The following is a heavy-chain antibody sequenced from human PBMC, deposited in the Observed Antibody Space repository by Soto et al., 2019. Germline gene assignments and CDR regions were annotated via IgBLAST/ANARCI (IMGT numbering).Heavy chain of an antibody. J-gene: IGHJ5*02. CDR3: ARGLYSSGGGWSRWFDP. Sequence: QVQLVQSGAEVKKPGASVKVSCKASGYTFTSYGISWVRQAPGQGLEWMGWISAYNGNTNYAQKVQGRVTMTTDTSTSTGDMERGSLRSDDTAVYYCARGLYSSGGGWSRWFDPWGQGTLVTVSS. CDR2: ISAYNGNT. D-gene: IGHD6-19*01. CDR1: GYTFTSYG. V-gene: IGHV1-18*01.